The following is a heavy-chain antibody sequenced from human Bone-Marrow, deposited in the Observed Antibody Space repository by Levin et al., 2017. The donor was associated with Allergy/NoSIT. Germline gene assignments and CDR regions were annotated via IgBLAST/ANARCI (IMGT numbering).Heavy chain of an antibody. CDR1: GFTFSGHG. CDR2: ISYDGTDK. D-gene: IGHD1-26*01. CDR3: AKDRRAYSGSLDY. Sequence: GESLKISCAASGFTFSGHGMHWVRQAPDKGLEWVAVISYDGTDKYYADSVKGRFAISRDNSKNTLYLEMNSLRPEDTAVYYCAKDRRAYSGSLDYWGQGTLVTVSS. J-gene: IGHJ4*02. V-gene: IGHV3-30*18.